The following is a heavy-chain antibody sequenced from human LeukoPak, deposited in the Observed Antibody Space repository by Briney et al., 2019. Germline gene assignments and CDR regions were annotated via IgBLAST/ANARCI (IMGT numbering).Heavy chain of an antibody. Sequence: SVKVSCKASGYTFTSYAISWVRQAPGQGLEWMGGIIPIFGTANYAQKFQGRVTITADESTSTAYMELSSLRSEDTAVYYCARGIVVVPAAPRPVYYYYYMDVWGKGTTVTVSS. J-gene: IGHJ6*03. CDR2: IIPIFGTA. V-gene: IGHV1-69*13. D-gene: IGHD2-2*01. CDR1: GYTFTSYA. CDR3: ARGIVVVPAAPRPVYYYYYMDV.